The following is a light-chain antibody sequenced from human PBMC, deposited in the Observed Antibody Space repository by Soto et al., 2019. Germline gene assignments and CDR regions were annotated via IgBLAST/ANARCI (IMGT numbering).Light chain of an antibody. Sequence: QSVLTQPASVSGSPGQSITISCTGTSSDVGGYNYVSWYQQHPGKAPKFMIYEVSNRPSGVPERFSGSKSGTSASLAITGLQAEDEADYYCQAYDYSLTASVFGGGTKVTVL. J-gene: IGLJ3*02. CDR1: SSDVGGYNY. CDR3: QAYDYSLTASV. V-gene: IGLV2-14*01. CDR2: EVS.